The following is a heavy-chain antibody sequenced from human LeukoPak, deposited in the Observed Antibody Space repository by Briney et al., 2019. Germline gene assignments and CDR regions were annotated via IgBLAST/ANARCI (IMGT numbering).Heavy chain of an antibody. Sequence: ASMKDSCMASGYTFTGYYMHWVRQAPGQGLEWLGWINPNSGGTNYAQKFQGRVTMTRDTSISTAYMELSGLRSDDTAVYYCARGPGYGLDYWEQGTLVTVSS. CDR2: INPNSGGT. CDR1: GYTFTGYY. CDR3: ARGPGYGLDY. J-gene: IGHJ4*02. D-gene: IGHD5-12*01. V-gene: IGHV1-2*02.